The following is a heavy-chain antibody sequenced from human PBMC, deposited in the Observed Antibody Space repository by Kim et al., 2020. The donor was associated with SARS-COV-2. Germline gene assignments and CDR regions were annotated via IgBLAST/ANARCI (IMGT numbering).Heavy chain of an antibody. CDR1: GFTFSSYA. V-gene: IGHV3-30*04. Sequence: GGSLRLSCAASGFTFSSYAMHWVRQAPGKGLEWVAVISYDGSNKYYADSVKGRFTISRDNSKNTLYLQMNSLRAEDTAVYYCARDRWGYSSSVNYWGQGTLVTVSS. CDR2: ISYDGSNK. J-gene: IGHJ4*02. CDR3: ARDRWGYSSSVNY. D-gene: IGHD6-13*01.